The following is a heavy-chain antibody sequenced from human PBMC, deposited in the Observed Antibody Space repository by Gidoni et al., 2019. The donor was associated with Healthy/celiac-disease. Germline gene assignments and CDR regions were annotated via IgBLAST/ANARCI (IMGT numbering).Heavy chain of an antibody. CDR1: GGTFSSYA. Sequence: QVQLVQSGAEVKKPGSSVKVSCKASGGTFSSYAISWVRQAPGQGLEWMGGIIPIFGTANYAQKFQGRVTITADESTSTAYMELSSLRSEDTAVYYCARTRKGGVAAARRQWYFDLWGRGTLVTVSS. D-gene: IGHD6-6*01. J-gene: IGHJ2*01. CDR3: ARTRKGGVAAARRQWYFDL. CDR2: IIPIFGTA. V-gene: IGHV1-69*01.